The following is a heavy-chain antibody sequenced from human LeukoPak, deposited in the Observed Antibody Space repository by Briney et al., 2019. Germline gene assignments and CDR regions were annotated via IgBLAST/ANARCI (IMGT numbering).Heavy chain of an antibody. V-gene: IGHV4-59*11. D-gene: IGHD2-2*01. CDR1: GGSLSSHF. CDR2: IYYTGTT. Sequence: SETLSLTCTVSGGSLSSHFWSWIRQPPGKGLELIGDIYYTGTTYYNPSLNSRVTISLDTSRNQFSLRLTSVTAADTAVYYCARFSSGCSTASCYLTYWGQGTLVTVSS. CDR3: ARFSSGCSTASCYLTY. J-gene: IGHJ4*02.